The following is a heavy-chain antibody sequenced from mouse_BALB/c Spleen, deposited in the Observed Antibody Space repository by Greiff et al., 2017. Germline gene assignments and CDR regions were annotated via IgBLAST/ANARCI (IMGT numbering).Heavy chain of an antibody. CDR1: GFTFSDYY. Sequence: VQLKESGGGLVKPGGSLKLSCAASGFTFSDYYMYWVRQTPEKRLEWVATISDGGSYTYYPDSVKGRFTISRDNAKNNLYLQMSSLKSEDTAMYYCARAYGNYAGNAMDYWGQGTSVTVSS. V-gene: IGHV5-4*02. CDR2: ISDGGSYT. D-gene: IGHD2-1*01. CDR3: ARAYGNYAGNAMDY. J-gene: IGHJ4*01.